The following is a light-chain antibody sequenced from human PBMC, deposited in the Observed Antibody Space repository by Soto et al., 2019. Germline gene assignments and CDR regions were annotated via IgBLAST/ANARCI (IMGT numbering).Light chain of an antibody. V-gene: IGKV1-39*01. J-gene: IGKJ1*01. CDR1: HSISSY. Sequence: DIQMTQSPSSLSASVGDRVTVTCRASHSISSYLNWYQQKPGKAPKLLIYAASSLQRGVPSRFSGSGSGTDFTLTITRLQPEDYATYYCQQSYSTPWTFGQGTKVEIK. CDR2: AAS. CDR3: QQSYSTPWT.